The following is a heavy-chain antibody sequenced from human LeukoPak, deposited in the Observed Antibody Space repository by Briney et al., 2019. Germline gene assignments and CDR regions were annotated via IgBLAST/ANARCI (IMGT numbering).Heavy chain of an antibody. V-gene: IGHV3-30*02. CDR2: IRYDGSNK. Sequence: GGSLRLSCAASGFILSSFGMHWVRQAPGKGREWVAFIRYDGSNKYYADSVKGRFTISRDNSKNTLCLQMTSLRAEDTAVYYCAKEDFDYYDSSGYLGAFDYWGQGTLVTVSS. D-gene: IGHD3-22*01. CDR3: AKEDFDYYDSSGYLGAFDY. J-gene: IGHJ4*02. CDR1: GFILSSFG.